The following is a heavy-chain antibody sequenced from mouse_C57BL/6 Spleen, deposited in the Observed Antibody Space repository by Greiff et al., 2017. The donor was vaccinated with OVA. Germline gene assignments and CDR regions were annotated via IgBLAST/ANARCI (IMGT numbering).Heavy chain of an antibody. V-gene: IGHV14-4*01. CDR3: TTFEITTVVATPFDY. Sequence: EVQLQQSGAELVRPGASVKLSCTASGFNIKDDYMHWVKQRPEQGLERIGWIDPENGDTEYASKFQGKATITADTSSNTAYLQLSSLTSEDTAVYYCTTFEITTVVATPFDYWGQGTTLTVSS. CDR2: IDPENGDT. J-gene: IGHJ2*01. CDR1: GFNIKDDY. D-gene: IGHD1-1*01.